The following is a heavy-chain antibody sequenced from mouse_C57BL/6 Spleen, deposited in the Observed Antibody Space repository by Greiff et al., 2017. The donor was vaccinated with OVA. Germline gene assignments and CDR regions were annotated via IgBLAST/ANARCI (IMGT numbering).Heavy chain of an antibody. J-gene: IGHJ2*01. D-gene: IGHD2-3*01. CDR2: IDPSDSYT. Sequence: QVQLQQPGAELVMPGASVKLSCKASGYTFTSYWMHWVKQRPGQGLEWIGEIDPSDSYTNYNQKFKGKSTLTVDKSSSTAYMQLSSLTSEDSAVYCCARGDGYFDYWGQGTTLTVSS. CDR1: GYTFTSYW. V-gene: IGHV1-69*01. CDR3: ARGDGYFDY.